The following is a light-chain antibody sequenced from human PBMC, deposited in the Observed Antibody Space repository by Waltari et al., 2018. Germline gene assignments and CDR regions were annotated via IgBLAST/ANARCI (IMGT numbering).Light chain of an antibody. CDR2: DTS. CDR3: QQRHNWPLT. J-gene: IGKJ4*01. V-gene: IGKV3-11*01. Sequence: EIVLTQSPATLSLSPGERATLSCRASQSVRSYLAWYQQKPGQAPRFLIYDTSNRASGIPARFSGSGSGTDLSLSISSLEPEDFAVYYCQQRHNWPLTFGGGTKVEIK. CDR1: QSVRSY.